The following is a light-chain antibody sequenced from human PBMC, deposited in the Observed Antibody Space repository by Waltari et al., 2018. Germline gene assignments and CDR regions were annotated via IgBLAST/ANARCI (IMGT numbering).Light chain of an antibody. J-gene: IGKJ1*01. CDR3: QQYKNWPPVT. V-gene: IGKV3-15*01. Sequence: EIVMTQSPATLSVSPGETATLSCRASQSVSSELAWYQQKLGQAPRLLIYGASTRAPGIPVRFSASGSGTEFTLTISSLQSEDFAIYYRQQYKNWPPVTFGQGTKVDMK. CDR1: QSVSSE. CDR2: GAS.